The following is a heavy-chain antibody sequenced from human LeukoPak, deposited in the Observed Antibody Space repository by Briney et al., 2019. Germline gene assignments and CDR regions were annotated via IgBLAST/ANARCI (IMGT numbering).Heavy chain of an antibody. V-gene: IGHV3-23*01. CDR3: AQEKKWQLPGY. J-gene: IGHJ4*02. D-gene: IGHD1-26*01. CDR2: ISGFGGST. Sequence: GGSLRLSCAASGFTFSSYAMSWVRQAPGKGPEWVSTISGFGGSTFYADSVKGRFTISRDNTKNTLYLQMNSLRPEDTAVYYCAQEKKWQLPGYWGQGTLVTVSP. CDR1: GFTFSSYA.